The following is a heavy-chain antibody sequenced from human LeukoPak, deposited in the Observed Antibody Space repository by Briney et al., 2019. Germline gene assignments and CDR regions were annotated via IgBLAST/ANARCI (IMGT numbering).Heavy chain of an antibody. CDR1: GGSISSYY. CDR2: IYYSGST. CDR3: ARREQWPSPFGY. V-gene: IGHV4-59*08. D-gene: IGHD6-19*01. J-gene: IGHJ4*02. Sequence: SETLSLTCTVSGGSISSYYWSWIRQPPGKGLEWIGYIYYSGSTNYNPSLKSRVTISVDTSKNQFSLKLSSVTAADTAVYYCARREQWPSPFGYWGQGTLVTVSS.